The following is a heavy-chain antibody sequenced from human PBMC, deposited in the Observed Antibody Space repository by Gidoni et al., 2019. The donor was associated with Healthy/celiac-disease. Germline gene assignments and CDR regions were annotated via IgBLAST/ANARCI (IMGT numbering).Heavy chain of an antibody. D-gene: IGHD3-22*01. Sequence: EVQLVESGGGLVKPGGSLRLACAASGFTFSSYSMNWVRQAPGKGLEWVSSISRSISYIYYADSVKGRFTISRDNAKNSLYLQMNSLRAEDTAVYYCARGNGFAHDSSGNYYSDYWGQGTLVTVSS. CDR2: ISRSISYI. V-gene: IGHV3-21*01. CDR1: GFTFSSYS. CDR3: ARGNGFAHDSSGNYYSDY. J-gene: IGHJ4*02.